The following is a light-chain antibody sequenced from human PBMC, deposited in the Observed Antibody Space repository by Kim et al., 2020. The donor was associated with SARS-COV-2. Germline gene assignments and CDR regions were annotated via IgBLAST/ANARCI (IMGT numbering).Light chain of an antibody. CDR1: QSVSSSY. J-gene: IGKJ2*01. V-gene: IGKV3-20*01. CDR2: GAS. CDR3: QQDGRSSSN. Sequence: EIVLTQSPGTLSLSPGERATLSCRASQSVSSSYLAWYRQKPGLAPRLLIYGASSRASGIPDRFSGSGSGTDFTLTISRREPEDFAVYYCQQDGRSSSNLGQGTKLEI.